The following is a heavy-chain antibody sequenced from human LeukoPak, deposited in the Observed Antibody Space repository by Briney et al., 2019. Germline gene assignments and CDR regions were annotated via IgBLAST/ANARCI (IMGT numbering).Heavy chain of an antibody. V-gene: IGHV3-30*04. CDR3: ARDWKVGGRQWLLAFDI. D-gene: IGHD6-19*01. CDR1: GFTFSSYA. CDR2: ISYDGSNK. Sequence: PGGSLRLSCAASGFTFSSYAMHWVRQAPGKGLEWVAVISYDGSNKYYADSVKGRLTISRDKSKNTLYMQMNSLRAEDTAVYYCARDWKVGGRQWLLAFDIWGQGTMVTVSS. J-gene: IGHJ3*02.